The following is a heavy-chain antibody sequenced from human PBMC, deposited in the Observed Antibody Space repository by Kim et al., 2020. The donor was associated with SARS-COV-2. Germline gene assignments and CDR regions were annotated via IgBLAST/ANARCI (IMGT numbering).Heavy chain of an antibody. CDR2: INHSGST. Sequence: SETLSLTCAVYGGSFSGYYWSWIRQPPGKGLEWIGEINHSGSTNYNPSLKSRVTISVDTSKNQFSLKLSSVTAADTAVYYCARARFSSGWYGNWFDPWGQGTLVTVSS. J-gene: IGHJ5*02. V-gene: IGHV4-34*01. D-gene: IGHD6-19*01. CDR3: ARARFSSGWYGNWFDP. CDR1: GGSFSGYY.